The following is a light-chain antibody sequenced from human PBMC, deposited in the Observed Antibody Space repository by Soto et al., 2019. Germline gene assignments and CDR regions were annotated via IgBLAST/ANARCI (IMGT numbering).Light chain of an antibody. CDR2: GAS. J-gene: IGKJ2*01. CDR3: QQAGGAPYT. V-gene: IGKV3-20*01. Sequence: EIVLTQSPGTLSLSPGETATLSCRASQSVASNYLAWFQQKPGRAPRLLIYGASNRATGIAGRFSGSGSGTDFTLTISRLEPEDFAVYYCQQAGGAPYTFGQGTRLETK. CDR1: QSVASNY.